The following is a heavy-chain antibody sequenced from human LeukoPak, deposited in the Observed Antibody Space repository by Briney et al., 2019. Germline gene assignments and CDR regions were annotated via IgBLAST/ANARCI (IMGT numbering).Heavy chain of an antibody. J-gene: IGHJ6*02. D-gene: IGHD2-2*01. V-gene: IGHV3-11*01. CDR2: ISSSGSTI. CDR1: GSTFSDYY. CDR3: ARQKCRSAACYRVYGIDV. Sequence: GGSLRLSCAASGSTFSDYYMSWIRQAPGKGLEWISCISSSGSTIYYADSVKGRFTISRDNAKNTVYLQMVTMRPDDTAVYYCARQKCRSAACYRVYGIDVWGPGTTVTVSS.